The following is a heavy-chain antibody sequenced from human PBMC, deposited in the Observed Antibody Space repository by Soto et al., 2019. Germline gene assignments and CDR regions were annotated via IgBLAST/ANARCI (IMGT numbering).Heavy chain of an antibody. J-gene: IGHJ4*01. CDR1: GGSFSGYY. V-gene: IGHV4-34*01. CDR3: AGGRVSGTYPDVLNY. CDR2: ITHRGST. D-gene: IGHD3-10*01. Sequence: PSETLSLPCVVYGGSFSGYYRRWIRQAPTEGLDWLGEITHRGSTNYNPSLQGRVTTSVDTLKNLYYLKLSSVTAPHTAACYCAGGRVSGTYPDVLNYWGHRTLVTVSS.